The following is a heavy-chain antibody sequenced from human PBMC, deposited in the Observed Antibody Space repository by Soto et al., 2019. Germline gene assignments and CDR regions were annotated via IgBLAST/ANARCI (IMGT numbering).Heavy chain of an antibody. J-gene: IGHJ2*01. CDR3: VKKIAGTTTNGAYCYFDL. CDR1: GFTFGDFA. D-gene: IGHD2-8*01. Sequence: EVQLLESGGDLVQPGGSLRLSCAASGFTFGDFAMNWGRQAPGKGLEWVSGITGGGDYTFYADSVKGRFTISRVQSKKTVYLQMNSLRAEDTSLYYCVKKIAGTTTNGAYCYFDLWGRGTLVTVSS. V-gene: IGHV3-23*01. CDR2: ITGGGDYT.